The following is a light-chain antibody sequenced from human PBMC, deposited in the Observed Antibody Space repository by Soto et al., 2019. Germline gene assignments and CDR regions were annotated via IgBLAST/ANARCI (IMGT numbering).Light chain of an antibody. CDR1: QSVSNNY. J-gene: IGKJ1*01. CDR3: QQYGSSGT. V-gene: IGKV3-20*01. CDR2: GAS. Sequence: EIVVSHSPCALSLSPVERATLSCRASQSVSNNYLALYQQKPGQAPRLLIYGASNRATGIPDRFSGSGSGTDFTLTISRLEPEDFAVYYCQQYGSSGTFGQGTKVDIK.